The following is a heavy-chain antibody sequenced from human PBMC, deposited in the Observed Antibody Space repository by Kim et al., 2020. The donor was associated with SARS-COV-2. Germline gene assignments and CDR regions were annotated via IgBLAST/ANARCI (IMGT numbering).Heavy chain of an antibody. D-gene: IGHD3-10*01. CDR2: IWYDGSNK. CDR3: AKGSGGWYGEWFDP. CDR1: GFTFSSYG. J-gene: IGHJ5*02. V-gene: IGHV3-33*06. Sequence: GGSLRLSCAASGFTFSSYGMHWVRQAPGKGLEWVAVIWYDGSNKYYADSVKGRFTISRDNSKNTLYLQMNSLRAEDTAVYYCAKGSGGWYGEWFDPWGQGTLVTVSS.